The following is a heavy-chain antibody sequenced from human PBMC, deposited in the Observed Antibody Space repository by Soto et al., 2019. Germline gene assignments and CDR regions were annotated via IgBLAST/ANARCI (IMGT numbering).Heavy chain of an antibody. CDR1: GGTFSSYA. D-gene: IGHD3-9*01. V-gene: IGHV1-69*06. CDR2: IIPIFGTA. CDR3: ARDPRLRYFDWLSAQYGMDV. Sequence: GASVKVSCKASGGTFSSYAISWVRQAPGQGLEWMGGIIPIFGTANYAQKFQGRVTITADKSTSTAYMELSNLRSEDTAVYYCARDPRLRYFDWLSAQYGMDVWGQGTTVTVSS. J-gene: IGHJ6*02.